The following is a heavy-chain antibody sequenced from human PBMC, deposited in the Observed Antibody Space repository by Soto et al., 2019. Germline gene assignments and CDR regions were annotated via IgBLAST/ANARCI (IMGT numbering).Heavy chain of an antibody. J-gene: IGHJ6*02. Sequence: SETLSLTCTVSGGSISSYYWSWIRQPPGKGLEWIGYIYYSGNTNYHPSLKSRVTISVDTSKNQFSLKLSSVTAADTAVYYCARQGFGQLHGLVDVWGPGTTVTV. CDR1: GGSISSYY. CDR3: ARQGFGQLHGLVDV. D-gene: IGHD3-10*01. CDR2: IYYSGNT. V-gene: IGHV4-59*08.